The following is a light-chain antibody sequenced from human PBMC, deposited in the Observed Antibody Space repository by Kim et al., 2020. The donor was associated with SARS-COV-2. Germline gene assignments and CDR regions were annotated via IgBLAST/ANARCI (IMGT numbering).Light chain of an antibody. CDR3: QQYGSGRGT. CDR1: QSVSSSY. J-gene: IGKJ1*01. Sequence: SPGERAPLSCRASQSVSSSYLAWYQQKPGQAPRLLIYGASSRATGIPDRFSGSGSGTDFTLTISRLEPEDFAVYYCQQYGSGRGTFGQGTKVDIK. CDR2: GAS. V-gene: IGKV3-20*01.